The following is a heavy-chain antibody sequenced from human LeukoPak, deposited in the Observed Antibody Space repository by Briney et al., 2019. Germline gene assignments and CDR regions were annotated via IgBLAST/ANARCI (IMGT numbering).Heavy chain of an antibody. CDR2: IYYSGST. V-gene: IGHV4-59*01. Sequence: SETLSLTCTVSGGSISTYSWSWIRQPPGKGLEWIGYIYYSGSTNYNPSLKSRVTISVDTSKNQFSLNLSSVTAADTAVYYCARDQGGSTTPGFDYWGQGTLVTVSS. CDR1: GGSISTYS. D-gene: IGHD2-15*01. J-gene: IGHJ4*02. CDR3: ARDQGGSTTPGFDY.